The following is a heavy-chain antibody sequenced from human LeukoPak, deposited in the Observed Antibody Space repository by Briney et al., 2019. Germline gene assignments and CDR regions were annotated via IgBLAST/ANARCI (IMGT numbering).Heavy chain of an antibody. J-gene: IGHJ4*02. CDR1: GFTFSSYE. Sequence: PGGSLRLSCAASGFTFSSYEMNWVRQAPGEGLEWVSYISSSGSTIYYADSVKGRFTISRDNAKNSLYLQMNSLRAEDTAVYYCARDGDGYPTPPFDYWGQGTLVTVSS. CDR2: ISSSGSTI. CDR3: ARDGDGYPTPPFDY. V-gene: IGHV3-48*03. D-gene: IGHD5-24*01.